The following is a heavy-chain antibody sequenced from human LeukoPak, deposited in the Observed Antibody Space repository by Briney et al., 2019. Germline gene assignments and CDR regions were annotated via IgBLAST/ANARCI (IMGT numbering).Heavy chain of an antibody. CDR1: GFTFDDYA. CDR3: TREAVAGTPGYFDY. Sequence: PGGSLRLSCAASGFTFDDYAMHWVRQAPGKGLEWVGFIRSKAYGGTTEYAASVKGRFTISRDDSKSIAYLQMNSLKTEDTAVYYCTREAVAGTPGYFDYWGQGTLVTVSS. J-gene: IGHJ4*02. CDR2: IRSKAYGGTT. V-gene: IGHV3-49*04. D-gene: IGHD6-19*01.